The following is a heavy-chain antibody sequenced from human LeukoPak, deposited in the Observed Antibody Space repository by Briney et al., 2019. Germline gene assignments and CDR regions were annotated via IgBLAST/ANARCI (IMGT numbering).Heavy chain of an antibody. CDR2: IKQDGSDK. D-gene: IGHD1-26*01. Sequence: GGSLRLSCAASGFTFSSYAMSWVRQAPGKGLEWVANIKQDGSDKYYVDSVKGRFTISRDNAKNSLYLQMNSLRAEDTAVYYCAKDRGIVAQFDPWGQGTLVTVSS. J-gene: IGHJ5*02. V-gene: IGHV3-7*01. CDR3: AKDRGIVAQFDP. CDR1: GFTFSSYA.